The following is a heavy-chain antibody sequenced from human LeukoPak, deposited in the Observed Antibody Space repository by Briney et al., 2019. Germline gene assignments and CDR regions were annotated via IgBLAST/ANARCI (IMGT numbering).Heavy chain of an antibody. Sequence: GGSLRLSCAASGFTFSSYGMHWVRQAPGKGLEWVAFIRYDGSNKYYADSVKGRFTISRDNSKNTLYLQMNSLRAEDTAVYYCARETPRRGETRDGYRWGQGTLVTVSS. J-gene: IGHJ4*02. CDR3: ARETPRRGETRDGYR. V-gene: IGHV3-30*02. CDR2: IRYDGSNK. D-gene: IGHD5-24*01. CDR1: GFTFSSYG.